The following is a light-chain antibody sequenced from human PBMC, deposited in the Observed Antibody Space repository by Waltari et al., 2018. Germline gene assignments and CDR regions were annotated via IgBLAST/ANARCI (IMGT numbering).Light chain of an antibody. J-gene: IGLJ2*01. CDR3: AGWDDSPKGVI. CDR2: SNN. Sequence: QSVLTQPPSVSGTPGQRVTISCSGSSSNIGRNTVDWYQQLPGTAPKLLMYSNNLRPSGVPERFAGSKSGTSASLAIFGIQSEDEGDYFCAGWDDSPKGVIFGGGTKVTVL. CDR1: SSNIGRNT. V-gene: IGLV1-44*01.